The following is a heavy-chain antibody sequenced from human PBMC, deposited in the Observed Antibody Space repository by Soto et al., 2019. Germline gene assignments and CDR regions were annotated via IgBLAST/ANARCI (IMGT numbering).Heavy chain of an antibody. CDR2: IHPGDSDT. J-gene: IGHJ5*02. CDR1: GYSFTNYW. CDR3: ATHNRHSSTWFDGRFDP. Sequence: PGESLKISCQGSGYSFTNYWVGWIRQIPGRGLEWMGIIHPGDSDTRYSPFFQGQVTISADKSISTAYLQWSSLKASDTAMYYCATHNRHSSTWFDGRFDPWGQGTLVTVSS. D-gene: IGHD6-13*01. V-gene: IGHV5-51*01.